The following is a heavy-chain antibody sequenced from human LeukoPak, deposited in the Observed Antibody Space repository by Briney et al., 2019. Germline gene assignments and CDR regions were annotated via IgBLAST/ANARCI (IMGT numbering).Heavy chain of an antibody. J-gene: IGHJ5*02. CDR3: ARSRQASGLFSS. D-gene: IGHD3-10*01. Sequence: SETLSLTCAVYGGSFSGYYWSWIRQPPGKGLEWIGEINHSGSTNYNPSLKSRVTISVDTSKNQFSLKLSSVTAADTAVYYCARSRQASGLFSSWGQGTLVVVSS. CDR1: GGSFSGYY. CDR2: INHSGST. V-gene: IGHV4-34*01.